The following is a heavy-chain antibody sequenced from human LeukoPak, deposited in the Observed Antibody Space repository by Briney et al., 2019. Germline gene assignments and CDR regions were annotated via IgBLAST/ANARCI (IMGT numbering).Heavy chain of an antibody. CDR3: AKANTGGGSNNLGYFHH. CDR2: IRYDGSNK. V-gene: IGHV3-30*02. Sequence: GGSLRLPCAASGFTFSSYGMHWVRQAPGKGLEWVAFIRYDGSNKYYADSVKGRFTISRDNSKNTLYLQMNSLRAEDTAVYYCAKANTGGGSNNLGYFHHWGQGTLVTVSS. J-gene: IGHJ1*01. D-gene: IGHD3-16*01. CDR1: GFTFSSYG.